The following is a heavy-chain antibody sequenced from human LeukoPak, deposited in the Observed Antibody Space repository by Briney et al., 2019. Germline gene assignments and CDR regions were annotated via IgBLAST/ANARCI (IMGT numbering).Heavy chain of an antibody. CDR3: ARAGKPTFGYYYYYMDV. CDR2: ISYDGSNE. CDR1: GFTFSSYV. V-gene: IGHV3-30*04. D-gene: IGHD3-10*01. Sequence: GGSLRLSCAASGFTFSSYVMHWVRQAPGKGLEWVAIISYDGSNEYYADSVKGRFTISRDNSKNTLYLQMNSLRAADTAVYYCARAGKPTFGYYYYYMDVWGKGTTVTISS. J-gene: IGHJ6*03.